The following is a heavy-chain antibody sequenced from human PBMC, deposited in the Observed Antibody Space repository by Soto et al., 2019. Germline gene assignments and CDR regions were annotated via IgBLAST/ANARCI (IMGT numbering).Heavy chain of an antibody. V-gene: IGHV4-59*01. CDR3: ARRWSGTDY. J-gene: IGHJ4*01. D-gene: IGHD3-10*01. CDR2: IHNSGST. CDR1: GGSITSYY. Sequence: QVQLQESGPGLVKPSETLSLTCTVSGGSITSYYWSWIRQPPGKGLEWSGYIHNSGSTSYNPSLQSRVTISAAVSQNQFSLDLRSVTAADTAVYYCARRWSGTDYWGHGTLVTVSS.